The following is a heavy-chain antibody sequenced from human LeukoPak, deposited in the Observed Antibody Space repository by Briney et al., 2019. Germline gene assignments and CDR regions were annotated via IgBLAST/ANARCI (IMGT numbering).Heavy chain of an antibody. Sequence: SETLSLTCTVSGASISGYFWSWIRQPPGQGLEWIGYIFYSGSTTYNPSLKSRVTITIDTSMNQFCLKLSCVTAADTAVYYCARGNGYNLYWGLGTLVTVSS. V-gene: IGHV4-59*01. CDR3: ARGNGYNLY. CDR2: IFYSGST. J-gene: IGHJ4*02. D-gene: IGHD5-24*01. CDR1: GASISGYF.